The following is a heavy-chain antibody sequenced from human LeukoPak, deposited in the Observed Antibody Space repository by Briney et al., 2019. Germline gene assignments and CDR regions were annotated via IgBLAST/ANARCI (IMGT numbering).Heavy chain of an antibody. D-gene: IGHD6-19*01. CDR3: ARGPAYSSDWYDY. CDR1: GGSFIGYY. Sequence: PSEALSLTCAVYGGSFIGYYWSWIRQPPGKGLEWIGEINHSGSTNYNPSLKSRVTISVDTSKNQFSLKLSSVTAADTAVYYCARGPAYSSDWYDYWGQGPLVTVSS. J-gene: IGHJ4*02. V-gene: IGHV4-34*01. CDR2: INHSGST.